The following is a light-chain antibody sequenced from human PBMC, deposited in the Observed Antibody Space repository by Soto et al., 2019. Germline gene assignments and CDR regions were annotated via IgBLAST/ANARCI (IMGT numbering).Light chain of an antibody. CDR3: QQLNSYPFLS. J-gene: IGKJ4*01. Sequence: DIQLTQSPSFLSASVGDRVTITCRASQGISSYLAWYQQKPGKAPKLLIYAASTLQSGVPSRFSGSESGTEFTLTISSLQPEDFATYNCQQLNSYPFLSFGGGTKVEIK. CDR1: QGISSY. V-gene: IGKV1-9*01. CDR2: AAS.